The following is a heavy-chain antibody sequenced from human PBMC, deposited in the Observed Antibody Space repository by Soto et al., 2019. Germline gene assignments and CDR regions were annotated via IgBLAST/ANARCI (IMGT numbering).Heavy chain of an antibody. Sequence: SGTLSLTCTVPGDSIRSNYWSWIRLPLGKGLEWIGYIYYSGSTNYNPSLKSRVTISVVTSKNQFSLKLSSVTAADTAVYYCARHNGGYDADWFDPWGQGTLVTVS. D-gene: IGHD5-12*01. CDR2: IYYSGST. J-gene: IGHJ5*02. V-gene: IGHV4-59*08. CDR1: GDSIRSNY. CDR3: ARHNGGYDADWFDP.